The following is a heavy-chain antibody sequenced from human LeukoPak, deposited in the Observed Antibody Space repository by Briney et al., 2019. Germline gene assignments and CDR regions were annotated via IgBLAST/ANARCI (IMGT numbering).Heavy chain of an antibody. Sequence: PGGSLRLSCAASGFTFSDYYMSWIRQAPGKGLEWVSYISSSGSTIYYADSVKGRFTISRDNAKNSLYLQMNSLRAEDTAVYYCARDNSVGDIAWWFDPWGQGTLVTVSS. CDR1: GFTFSDYY. J-gene: IGHJ5*02. D-gene: IGHD3-16*02. CDR2: ISSSGSTI. V-gene: IGHV3-11*01. CDR3: ARDNSVGDIAWWFDP.